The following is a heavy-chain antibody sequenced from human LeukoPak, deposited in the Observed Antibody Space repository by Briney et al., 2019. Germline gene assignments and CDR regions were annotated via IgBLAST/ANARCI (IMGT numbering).Heavy chain of an antibody. Sequence: SETLSLTCAVYGGSFSGYYWSWMRQPPGKGLEWIGEINHSGSTNYNPSLKSRVTISVDTSKNQFSLKLSSVTAADTAVYYCARVRTPYGSGSYTHYYYYYMDVWGKGTTVTISS. D-gene: IGHD3-10*01. V-gene: IGHV4-34*01. CDR1: GGSFSGYY. CDR3: ARVRTPYGSGSYTHYYYYYMDV. CDR2: INHSGST. J-gene: IGHJ6*03.